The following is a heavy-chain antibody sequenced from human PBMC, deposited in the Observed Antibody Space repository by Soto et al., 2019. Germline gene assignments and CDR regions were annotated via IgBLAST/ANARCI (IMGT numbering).Heavy chain of an antibody. V-gene: IGHV3-11*01. J-gene: IGHJ6*03. Sequence: GGSLRLSCAASGFTFSDYYMSWIRQAPGKGLEWVSYISSSGSTIYYADSVKGRFTISRDNAKNSLYLQMNSLRAEDTAVYYCAEYYDPQSYMDVWGKGTTVTVSS. CDR1: GFTFSDYY. D-gene: IGHD3-3*01. CDR2: ISSSGSTI. CDR3: AEYYDPQSYMDV.